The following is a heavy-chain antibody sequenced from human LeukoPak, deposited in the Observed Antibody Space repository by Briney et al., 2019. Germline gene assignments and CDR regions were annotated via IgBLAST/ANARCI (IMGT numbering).Heavy chain of an antibody. CDR3: ARFRAGVGEPYGDY. V-gene: IGHV1-18*01. J-gene: IGHJ4*02. Sequence: ASVKVSCKASGYTFTSYDIGWVRQAPGQGLEWMGRISAYNDNTNYAQKLQGRVTMTTDTSTSTAYMDLRSLRSDDTAVYYCARFRAGVGEPYGDYWGQGTLVTVSS. CDR1: GYTFTSYD. CDR2: ISAYNDNT. D-gene: IGHD3-10*01.